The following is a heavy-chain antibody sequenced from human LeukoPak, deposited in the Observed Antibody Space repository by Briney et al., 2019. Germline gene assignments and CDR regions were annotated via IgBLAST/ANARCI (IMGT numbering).Heavy chain of an antibody. CDR3: ARDDVSAGNPSYYYYGMDV. CDR2: IYSGGST. CDR1: GFTVSNNY. Sequence: GGSLRLSCAASGFTVSNNYMSWVRQAPGKGLEWVLVIYSGGSTYYADSVKGRFTISRDNSKNTLYLQMNSLRAEDTAVYYCARDDVSAGNPSYYYYGMDVWGQGTTVTVSS. V-gene: IGHV3-66*01. D-gene: IGHD6-19*01. J-gene: IGHJ6*02.